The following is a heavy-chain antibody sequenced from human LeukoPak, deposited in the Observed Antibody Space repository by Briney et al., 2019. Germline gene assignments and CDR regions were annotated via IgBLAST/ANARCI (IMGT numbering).Heavy chain of an antibody. Sequence: GGSLRRSCAASGFTFDDYAMHWVRQAPGKGLEWVSGINRNSGSIGYADSVKGRFTISRDNAKNSLYLQMNSLRAEDTALYYCAKDTGIVATTVDYWGQGTLVTVSS. CDR3: AKDTGIVATTVDY. D-gene: IGHD5-12*01. J-gene: IGHJ4*02. V-gene: IGHV3-9*01. CDR2: INRNSGSI. CDR1: GFTFDDYA.